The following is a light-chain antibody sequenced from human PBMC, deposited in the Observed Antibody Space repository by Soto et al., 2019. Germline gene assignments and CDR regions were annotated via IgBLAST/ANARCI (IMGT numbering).Light chain of an antibody. V-gene: IGLV2-14*01. Sequence: QSALTQPASVSGSPGQSITISCTGTSSDVGGYNYVSWYQQHPGKAPKLMIYDVSNRPSGVSTRFSGYKSGNTASLTISGLQAEDEADYYCSSYTRSSTYYVFGTGTKLTVL. CDR1: SSDVGGYNY. CDR3: SSYTRSSTYYV. J-gene: IGLJ1*01. CDR2: DVS.